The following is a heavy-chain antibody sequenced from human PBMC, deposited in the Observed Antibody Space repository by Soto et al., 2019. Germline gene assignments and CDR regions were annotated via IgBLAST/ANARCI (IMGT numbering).Heavy chain of an antibody. CDR3: ARDRYSSGWSVPLWVYYGMDV. Sequence: ASVKVSCKASGGTFSSYAISWVRQAPGQGLEWMGGIIPIFGTANYAQKFQGRVTITADESTSTAYMELSSLRSEDTAVYYCARDRYSSGWSVPLWVYYGMDVWGQGTTVTVSS. J-gene: IGHJ6*02. CDR2: IIPIFGTA. D-gene: IGHD6-19*01. V-gene: IGHV1-69*13. CDR1: GGTFSSYA.